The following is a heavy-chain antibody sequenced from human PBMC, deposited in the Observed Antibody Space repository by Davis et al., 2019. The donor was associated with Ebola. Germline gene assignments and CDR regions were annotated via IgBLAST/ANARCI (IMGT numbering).Heavy chain of an antibody. CDR3: ARGNYGDYIVLYYYNMDV. Sequence: SETLSLTCTVSGYSISSGYYWGWIRQPPGKGLEWIGSISYRGNTYYNPSLKNRVSISVDTSKNQFSLKLSSVTAADTAVYYCARGNYGDYIVLYYYNMDVWGQGTTVTVSS. J-gene: IGHJ6*02. D-gene: IGHD4-17*01. CDR2: ISYRGNT. CDR1: GYSISSGYY. V-gene: IGHV4-38-2*02.